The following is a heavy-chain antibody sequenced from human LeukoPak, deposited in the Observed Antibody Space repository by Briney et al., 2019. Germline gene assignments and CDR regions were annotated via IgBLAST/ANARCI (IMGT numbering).Heavy chain of an antibody. Sequence: ASVKVSCKAYGYTFTGYYMHWVRQAPGQGLEWMGWINPNSGGTNYAQKFQGRVTMTRDTSISTAYMELSRLRTDDTAMYYCARLLEFGEYLDYWGQGTLVTVSS. V-gene: IGHV1-2*02. CDR3: ARLLEFGEYLDY. CDR2: INPNSGGT. CDR1: GYTFTGYY. D-gene: IGHD3-10*01. J-gene: IGHJ4*02.